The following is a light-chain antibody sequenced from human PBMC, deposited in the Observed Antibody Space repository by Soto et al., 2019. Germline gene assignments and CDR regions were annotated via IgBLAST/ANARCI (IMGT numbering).Light chain of an antibody. J-gene: IGKJ1*01. CDR2: GAS. CDR1: QSVSSSY. Sequence: EIVLTQSPGTLSLSPGERATLSCRASQSVSSSYLAWYQQRPGQAPRLLIYGASTRATGIPDRFSGSGSGTDFTLPISRLEPEDSAVYYCQQYGNSPQTFGQGTKVEIK. V-gene: IGKV3-20*01. CDR3: QQYGNSPQT.